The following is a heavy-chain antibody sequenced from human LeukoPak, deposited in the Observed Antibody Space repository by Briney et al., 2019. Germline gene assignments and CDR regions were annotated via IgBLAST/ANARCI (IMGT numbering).Heavy chain of an antibody. J-gene: IGHJ4*02. Sequence: SQTLSLTRTVSGGSISSGTYYWSWIRQPAEKGLEWIGRIYNSGSTNYNPSLKSRVTISADPSKNQFSLKLSSVTAADTAVYYCATVGAVAGKYYFDYWGQGTLVTVSS. CDR2: IYNSGST. V-gene: IGHV4-61*02. D-gene: IGHD6-19*01. CDR1: GGSISSGTYY. CDR3: ATVGAVAGKYYFDY.